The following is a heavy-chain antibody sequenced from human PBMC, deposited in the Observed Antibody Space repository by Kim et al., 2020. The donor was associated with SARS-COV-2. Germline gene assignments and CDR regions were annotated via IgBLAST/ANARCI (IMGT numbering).Heavy chain of an antibody. D-gene: IGHD3-10*01. CDR2: INHSGST. V-gene: IGHV4-34*01. CDR3: ARGGGITSYNWFDP. Sequence: SETLSLTCAVYGGSVSGYYWSWIRQPPGKGLEWVGEINHSGSTNYNHSLKSQVTISVDTSKNQFSLKLSSVTAADTAVYYCARGGGITSYNWFDPWGPGTLVTVSS. CDR1: GGSVSGYY. J-gene: IGHJ5*02.